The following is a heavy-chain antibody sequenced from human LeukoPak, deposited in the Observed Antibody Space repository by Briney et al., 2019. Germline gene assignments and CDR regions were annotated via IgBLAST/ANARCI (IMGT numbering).Heavy chain of an antibody. D-gene: IGHD3-22*01. Sequence: PGGSLRLSCAASGFTFSIYWMNWVRQAPGKGLEWVANIKQDGIEKYYVDSVKGRFTISRDNAKNSLYLQMNSLRAEDTAVYYCARDYYHSSGYYDMDVWGKGTTVTVSS. V-gene: IGHV3-7*01. CDR2: IKQDGIEK. CDR3: ARDYYHSSGYYDMDV. CDR1: GFTFSIYW. J-gene: IGHJ6*03.